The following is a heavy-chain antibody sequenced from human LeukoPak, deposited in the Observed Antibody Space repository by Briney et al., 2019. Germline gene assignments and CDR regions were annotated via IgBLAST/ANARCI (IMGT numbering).Heavy chain of an antibody. Sequence: SVKVSCKASGGTFSSYAISWVRQAPGQGLEWMGRIIPIFCIANYAQKFQGRVTITADKSTSTAYMDLSSLRSEATAAYYCATDDSGSYSPFDYWGQGTLVTVSS. V-gene: IGHV1-69*04. CDR2: IIPIFCIA. D-gene: IGHD1-26*01. CDR1: GGTFSSYA. J-gene: IGHJ4*02. CDR3: ATDDSGSYSPFDY.